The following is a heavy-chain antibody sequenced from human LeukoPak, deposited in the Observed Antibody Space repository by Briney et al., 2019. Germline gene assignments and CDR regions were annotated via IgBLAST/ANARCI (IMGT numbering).Heavy chain of an antibody. CDR1: GGTFSSYA. D-gene: IGHD3-10*01. V-gene: IGHV1-69*04. J-gene: IGHJ4*02. CDR3: ARGYYGSGSPFDY. Sequence: SVEVSCKASGGTFSSYAISWVRQAPGQGLEWMGRIIPILGIANYAQKFQGRVTITADKSTSTAYMELSSLRSEDTAVYYCARGYYGSGSPFDYWGQGTLVTVSS. CDR2: IIPILGIA.